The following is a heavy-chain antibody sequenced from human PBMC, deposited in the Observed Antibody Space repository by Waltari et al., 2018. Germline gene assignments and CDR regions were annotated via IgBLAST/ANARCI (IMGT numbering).Heavy chain of an antibody. CDR3: VGGYGGDVY. D-gene: IGHD2-21*02. Sequence: EVQLVESGGGLVQPGGSLRLSCAASGFTFTSHWMHWVRQGPGKGLEWVSRLNYDGSSTYYADFVKGRFTISRDNAKNTLYLQMNSLRAEDTGVYYCVGGYGGDVYWGQGTLVTVSS. V-gene: IGHV3-74*01. CDR1: GFTFTSHW. J-gene: IGHJ4*02. CDR2: LNYDGSST.